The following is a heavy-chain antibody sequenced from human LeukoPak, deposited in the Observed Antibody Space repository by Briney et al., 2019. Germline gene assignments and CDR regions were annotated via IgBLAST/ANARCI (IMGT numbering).Heavy chain of an antibody. Sequence: GGSLRLSCAASGFTFSSYGLHWVRQAPGKGLEWVTFIRYDGSNKYYADSVKGRFTISRDNSKNTLYLQMNSLRAEDTAVYYCAKDPRGVTTSPGWGQGTLATVSS. CDR3: AKDPRGVTTSPG. D-gene: IGHD4-11*01. J-gene: IGHJ4*02. V-gene: IGHV3-30*02. CDR1: GFTFSSYG. CDR2: IRYDGSNK.